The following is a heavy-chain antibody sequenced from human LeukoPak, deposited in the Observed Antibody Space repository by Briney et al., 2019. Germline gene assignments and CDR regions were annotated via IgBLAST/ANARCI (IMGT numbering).Heavy chain of an antibody. Sequence: SETLSLTYTVSGGSISSYYWSWIRQPAGKGLEWIGRIYTSGSTNYNPSLKSRVTMSVDTSKNQFSLKLSSVTAADTAVYYCARNPYPEGSGWVRNYYYGMDVWGQGTTVTVSS. CDR3: ARNPYPEGSGWVRNYYYGMDV. CDR2: IYTSGST. V-gene: IGHV4-4*07. D-gene: IGHD6-19*01. CDR1: GGSISSYY. J-gene: IGHJ6*02.